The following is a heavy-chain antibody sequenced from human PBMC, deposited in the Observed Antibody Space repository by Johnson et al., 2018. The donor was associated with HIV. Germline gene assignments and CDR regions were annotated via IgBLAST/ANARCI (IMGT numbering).Heavy chain of an antibody. Sequence: QVQLVESGGGVVQPGGSLRLSCAASGFTFSNYGMHWVRQAPGKGLEWVAFIRYDGSGKYYADSVNGRFTISRDSSKNTLYLQMNSLRAEDTAVFYCARDRGYLDAFDIWGQGTMVTVSS. CDR2: IRYDGSGK. J-gene: IGHJ3*02. V-gene: IGHV3-30*02. CDR1: GFTFSNYG. CDR3: ARDRGYLDAFDI. D-gene: IGHD1-26*01.